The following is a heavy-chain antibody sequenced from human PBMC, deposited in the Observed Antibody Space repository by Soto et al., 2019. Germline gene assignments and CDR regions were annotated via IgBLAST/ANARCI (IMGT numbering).Heavy chain of an antibody. V-gene: IGHV5-10-1*01. Sequence: GESLKISCKGSGYSFAGYWITWVRQKPGKGLEWMGRIDPSDSQTYYSPSFRGHVTISATKSITTVFLQWSSLRASDTAMYYCARVIAVAGGLHGMDVWGQGTTVTVSS. CDR1: GYSFAGYW. CDR2: IDPSDSQT. D-gene: IGHD6-19*01. J-gene: IGHJ6*02. CDR3: ARVIAVAGGLHGMDV.